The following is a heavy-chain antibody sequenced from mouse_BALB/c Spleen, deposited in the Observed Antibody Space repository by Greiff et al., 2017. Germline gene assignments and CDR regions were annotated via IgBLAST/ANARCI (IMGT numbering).Heavy chain of an antibody. D-gene: IGHD2-2*01. J-gene: IGHJ4*01. CDR3: ARSRDGYEDYYAMDY. CDR1: GYTFTSYV. V-gene: IGHV1-14*01. CDR2: INPYNDGT. Sequence: EVQLQQSGPELVKPGASVKMSCKASGYTFTSYVMHWVKQKPGQGLEWIGYINPYNDGTKYNEKFKGKATLTSDKSSSTAYMELSSLTSEDSAVYYCARSRDGYEDYYAMDYWVQGTSVTVSS.